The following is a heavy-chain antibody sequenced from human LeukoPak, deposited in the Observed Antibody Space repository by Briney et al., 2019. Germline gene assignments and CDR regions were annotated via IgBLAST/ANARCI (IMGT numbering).Heavy chain of an antibody. V-gene: IGHV3-7*05. J-gene: IGHJ4*02. Sequence: GGSLRLSCAASGFAFSRYWMSWIRQAPGQGLEWVANIKQDGSEEYYVDSVRGRFTVSRDNTKNSLYLQMNSLRAEDTAVHYCARESGGNWGQGTLVTVSS. CDR2: IKQDGSEE. D-gene: IGHD6-25*01. CDR3: ARESGGN. CDR1: GFAFSRYW.